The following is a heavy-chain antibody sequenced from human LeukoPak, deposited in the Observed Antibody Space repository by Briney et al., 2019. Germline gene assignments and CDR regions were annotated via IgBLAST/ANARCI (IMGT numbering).Heavy chain of an antibody. CDR3: VRGDESGKRYGVDV. Sequence: PGGSLRLSCAVSGFAFSSYWMGWVRQAPGKGLEWVASIKQDGSDKYYVDSVKGRFTISRDNAKNSLDLQMNSLRAEDTAVYYCVRGDESGKRYGVDVWGQGTTVTVSS. CDR2: IKQDGSDK. D-gene: IGHD3-10*01. J-gene: IGHJ6*02. CDR1: GFAFSSYW. V-gene: IGHV3-7*01.